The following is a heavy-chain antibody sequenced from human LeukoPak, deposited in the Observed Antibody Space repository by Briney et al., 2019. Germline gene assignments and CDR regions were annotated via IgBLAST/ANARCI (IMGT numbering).Heavy chain of an antibody. CDR3: TARSDTYGHFDY. Sequence: GGSLRLSCAASGLSFSVSTIHWVRQASGTGVEWVARIRSKGNSYATSYAASVKGRFTISRDDSKNTAYLQINSLKTEDSAIYYCTARSDTYGHFDYWGQGTLVSVSS. CDR2: IRSKGNSYAT. D-gene: IGHD5-18*01. J-gene: IGHJ4*02. V-gene: IGHV3-73*01. CDR1: GLSFSVST.